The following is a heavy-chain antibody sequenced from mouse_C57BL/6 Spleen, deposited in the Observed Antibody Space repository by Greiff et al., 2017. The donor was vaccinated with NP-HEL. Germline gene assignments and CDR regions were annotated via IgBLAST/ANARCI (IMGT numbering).Heavy chain of an antibody. V-gene: IGHV5-4*03. CDR2: ISDGGSYT. Sequence: EVKLMESGGGLVKPGGSLKLSCAASGFTFSSYAMSWVRQTPEKRLEWVATISDGGSYTYYPDNVKGRFTISRDNAKNNLYLQMSHLKSEDTAMYYCARGGGNWFAYWGQGTLVTVSA. D-gene: IGHD2-1*01. CDR3: ARGGGNWFAY. J-gene: IGHJ3*01. CDR1: GFTFSSYA.